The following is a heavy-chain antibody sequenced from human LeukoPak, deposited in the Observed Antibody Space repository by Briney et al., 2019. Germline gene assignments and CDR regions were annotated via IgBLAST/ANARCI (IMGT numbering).Heavy chain of an antibody. V-gene: IGHV3-23*01. J-gene: IGHJ1*01. CDR2: ISGSGGST. CDR1: VFTFSRYA. D-gene: IGHD4-17*01. Sequence: GGSLRLSCAASVFTFSRYAMSWVRQAPGRGLEWVSAISGSGGSTYYADSVKGRFTISRDNSKNTLYLQMNRLRAEDTAVYYCAKDGATVTTLAEYFQHWGQGTLVTVSS. CDR3: AKDGATVTTLAEYFQH.